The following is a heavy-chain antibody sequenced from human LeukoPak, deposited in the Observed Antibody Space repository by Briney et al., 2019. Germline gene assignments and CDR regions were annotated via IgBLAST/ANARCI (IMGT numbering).Heavy chain of an antibody. CDR1: GFTFSSYA. V-gene: IGHV3-23*01. CDR2: ISGSGGST. CDR3: AKAFPTRRYYGSGSQEGDY. J-gene: IGHJ4*02. D-gene: IGHD3-10*01. Sequence: GGSLRLSCAASGFTFSSYAMSWVRQAPGKGLEWVSAISGSGGSTYYADSVKGRFTISRDNSKNTLYLQMNSLRAEDTAVYYCAKAFPTRRYYGSGSQEGDYWGQGTLVTVSS.